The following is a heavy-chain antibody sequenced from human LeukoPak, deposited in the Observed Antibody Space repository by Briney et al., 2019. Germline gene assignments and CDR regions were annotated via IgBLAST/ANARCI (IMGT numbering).Heavy chain of an antibody. V-gene: IGHV3-7*01. CDR2: IKQDGSEK. CDR1: GSTFSSYW. Sequence: GGSLRLSCAASGSTFSSYWVSWVRQAPGKGLEWVANIKQDGSEKYYVDSVKGRFTISRDNAKNSLYLQMNSLRAEDTAVYYCARESYYYYMDVWGKGTTVTVSS. CDR3: ARESYYYYMDV. J-gene: IGHJ6*03.